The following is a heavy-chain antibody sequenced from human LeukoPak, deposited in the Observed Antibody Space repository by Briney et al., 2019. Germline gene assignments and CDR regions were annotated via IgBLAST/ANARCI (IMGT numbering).Heavy chain of an antibody. V-gene: IGHV1-18*01. J-gene: IGHJ3*02. CDR1: GYTFTSYG. Sequence: ASVKVSCKASGYTFTSYGISWVRQAPGQGLEWMGWISAYNGNTNYAQKLQGRVTMTTDTSTSTVYMELSSLRSEDTAVYYCARSIPYYYDSSGYYHDAFDIWGQGTMVTVSS. CDR2: ISAYNGNT. CDR3: ARSIPYYYDSSGYYHDAFDI. D-gene: IGHD3-22*01.